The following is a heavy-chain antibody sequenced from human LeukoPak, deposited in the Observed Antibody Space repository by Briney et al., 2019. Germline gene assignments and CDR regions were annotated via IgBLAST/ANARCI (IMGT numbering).Heavy chain of an antibody. CDR2: ISTSSSYI. V-gene: IGHV3-21*01. J-gene: IGHJ3*02. CDR1: GFTFSRSS. CDR3: ARDRNDMFTGYTAFDI. Sequence: GGSLRLSCTASGFTFSRSSMNWVRQAPGKGLEGVSSISTSSSYIYYADSVNGRFTISRDHAKISLDLQMNTLRAEDTAVYYCARDRNDMFTGYTAFDIWGQGTMVTVSS. D-gene: IGHD3-9*01.